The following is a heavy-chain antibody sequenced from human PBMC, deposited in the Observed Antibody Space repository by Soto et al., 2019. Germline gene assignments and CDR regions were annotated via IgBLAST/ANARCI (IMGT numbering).Heavy chain of an antibody. CDR3: ARETVGTIDR. CDR2: IYNIGRT. V-gene: IGHV4-31*03. D-gene: IGHD5-12*01. J-gene: IGHJ5*02. Sequence: QVQLQESGPGLVKPSQTLSLTCTVSGGSISSVGYYWSWIRQHPGKGLEWIGYIYNIGRTHYNPPLKSRITMSVDTSKNQFSLKLSSVTVADTAVYFCARETVGTIDRWGQGTLVTVSS. CDR1: GGSISSVGYY.